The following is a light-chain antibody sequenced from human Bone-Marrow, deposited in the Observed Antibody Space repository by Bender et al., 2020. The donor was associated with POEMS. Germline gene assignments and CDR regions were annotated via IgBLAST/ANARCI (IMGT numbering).Light chain of an antibody. J-gene: IGLJ1*01. CDR3: SSYAGSSIYV. V-gene: IGLV2-14*03. Sequence: QSALTQPASVSASPGQSISISCTGTSSDVGAYNYVSWYQQHPGKAPKLIIFDVSKRPSGVSNRFSGSKSGNTASLSISGLQAEDEADYYCSSYAGSSIYVFGTGTKVTVL. CDR2: DVS. CDR1: SSDVGAYNY.